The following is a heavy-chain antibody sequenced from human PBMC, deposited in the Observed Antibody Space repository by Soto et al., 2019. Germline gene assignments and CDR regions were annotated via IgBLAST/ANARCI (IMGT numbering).Heavy chain of an antibody. J-gene: IGHJ4*02. CDR1: GFTFSSYT. CDR3: ARAYNSAFDS. Sequence: GGSLRLSCAASGFTFSSYTMSWVRQAPGKRLEWVANIKQDGSEKYYVDSVKGRFTISRDNAKNLLYLQMNSLRAEDTAVYYCARAYNSAFDSWGQGTLVTVS. CDR2: IKQDGSEK. D-gene: IGHD6-19*01. V-gene: IGHV3-7*01.